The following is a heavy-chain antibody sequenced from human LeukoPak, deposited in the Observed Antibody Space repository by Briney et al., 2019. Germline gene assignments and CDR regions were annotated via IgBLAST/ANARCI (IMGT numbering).Heavy chain of an antibody. D-gene: IGHD3-16*01. J-gene: IGHJ4*02. CDR2: ISCNGGST. CDR1: GFTFSSYA. V-gene: IGHV3-64*01. CDR3: ARRGDVSGGSDY. Sequence: LSGGSLRLSCAASGFTFSSYAMHWVRQAPGKGLEYVSVISCNGGSTYYANSVKGRLTISRDNSKNTLYLQMCSLRAEDMAVYYCARRGDVSGGSDYWGQGTLVTVSS.